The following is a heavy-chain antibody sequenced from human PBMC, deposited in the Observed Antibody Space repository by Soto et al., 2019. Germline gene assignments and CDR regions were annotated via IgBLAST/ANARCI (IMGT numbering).Heavy chain of an antibody. D-gene: IGHD3-9*01. V-gene: IGHV1-69*01. CDR2: IIPIFGTA. CDR3: ARSKGYYDILTGYPPPYYFDY. J-gene: IGHJ4*02. Sequence: QVQLVQSGAEVKKPGSSVKVSCKASGGTFSSYAISWVRQAPGQGLEWMGGIIPIFGTANYAQKFQGRVTITADESTSTAYMELSSLRSEDPAVYYCARSKGYYDILTGYPPPYYFDYWGQGTLVTVSS. CDR1: GGTFSSYA.